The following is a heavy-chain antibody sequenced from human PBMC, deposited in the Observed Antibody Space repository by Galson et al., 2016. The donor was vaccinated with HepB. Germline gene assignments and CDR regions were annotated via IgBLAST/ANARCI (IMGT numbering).Heavy chain of an antibody. CDR2: INPGDSDT. V-gene: IGHV5-51*01. J-gene: IGHJ4*02. CDR1: GYIFTRYW. Sequence: QSGAEVKKPGESLKISCKASGYIFTRYWIGWVRQMPGKGLEWMTIINPGDSDTRYSPSFQGQVTISADKSITTAYLQWSSLKASDTATYYCARQVVPGLFDQWGQGTLVTVSS. D-gene: IGHD2-21*02. CDR3: ARQVVPGLFDQ.